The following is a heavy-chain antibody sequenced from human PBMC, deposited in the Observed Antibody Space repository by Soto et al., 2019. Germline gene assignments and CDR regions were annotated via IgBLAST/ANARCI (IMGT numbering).Heavy chain of an antibody. CDR3: AKCDSSGWYFPYYYYGMDV. CDR1: GFTFSSYG. CDR2: ISYDGSNK. J-gene: IGHJ6*02. Sequence: PGGSLRLSCAASGFTFSSYGMHWVRQAPGKGLEWVAVISYDGSNKYYADSVKGRFTISRDNSKNTLYLQMNSLRAEDTAVYYCAKCDSSGWYFPYYYYGMDVWGQGTTVTVSS. V-gene: IGHV3-30*18. D-gene: IGHD6-19*01.